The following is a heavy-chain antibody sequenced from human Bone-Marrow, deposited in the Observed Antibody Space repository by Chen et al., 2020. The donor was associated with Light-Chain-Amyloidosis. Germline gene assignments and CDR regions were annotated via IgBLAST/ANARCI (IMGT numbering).Heavy chain of an antibody. Sequence: VQLQESGPGVVKPSETLSLTCTVSGVSISSYYWSWIRQTPGQGLEWIGYMYYTGNTYYNPSLKSRVAMSVDTSKNQFSLNLTSVTAADAAVYYCAKEVNWGSEWSWGQGTLVTVSS. D-gene: IGHD7-27*01. CDR2: MYYTGNT. J-gene: IGHJ4*01. CDR3: AKEVNWGSEWS. V-gene: IGHV4-59*01. CDR1: GVSISSYY.